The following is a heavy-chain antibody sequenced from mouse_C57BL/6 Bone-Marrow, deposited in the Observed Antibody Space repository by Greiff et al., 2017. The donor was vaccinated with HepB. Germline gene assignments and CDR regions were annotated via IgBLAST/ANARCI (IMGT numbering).Heavy chain of an antibody. D-gene: IGHD1-1*01. CDR3: ARPYYYGSSPLAY. Sequence: VQLQQSGAELVRPGASVKLSCKASGYTFTDYYINWVKQRPGQGLEWIARIYPGSGNTYYNEKFKGKATLTAEKSSSTAYMQLSSLTSEDSAVYFCARPYYYGSSPLAYWGQGTLVTVSA. V-gene: IGHV1-76*01. CDR2: IYPGSGNT. CDR1: GYTFTDYY. J-gene: IGHJ3*01.